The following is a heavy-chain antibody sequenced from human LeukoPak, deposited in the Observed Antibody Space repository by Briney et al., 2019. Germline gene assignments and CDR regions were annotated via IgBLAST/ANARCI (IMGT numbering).Heavy chain of an antibody. CDR3: AKDRRIQLWLGFDY. V-gene: IGHV3-30*18. Sequence: GGSLRLSCGASGFTFSSYGMHWVRQAPGKGLEWVATISYDGSNKHYADSVKGRFTISRDNSKNTLYLQISSLRAEDTAVYYCAKDRRIQLWLGFDYWAREPWSPSPQ. CDR2: ISYDGSNK. CDR1: GFTFSSYG. J-gene: IGHJ4*02. D-gene: IGHD5-18*01.